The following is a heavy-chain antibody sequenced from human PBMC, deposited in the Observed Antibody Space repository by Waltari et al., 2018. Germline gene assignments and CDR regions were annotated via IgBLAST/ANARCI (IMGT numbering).Heavy chain of an antibody. CDR1: GGPLSGYY. J-gene: IGHJ6*02. Sequence: QVHLQQWGAGLLKPSETLSLTCGVYGGPLSGYYWNWIRQSPERGLEWIGEVRHRGNTTYNPSLPGRETILVDTSRRQVSLKLHSVTAADTAIYYCAKTLLVSLYGLDVWGQGTTVIVSS. V-gene: IGHV4-34*02. D-gene: IGHD1-26*01. CDR3: AKTLLVSLYGLDV. CDR2: VRHRGNT.